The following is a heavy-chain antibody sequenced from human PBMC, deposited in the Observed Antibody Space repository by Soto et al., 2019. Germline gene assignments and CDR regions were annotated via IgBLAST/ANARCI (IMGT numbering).Heavy chain of an antibody. J-gene: IGHJ3*02. D-gene: IGHD3-22*01. CDR2: IRSKAYGGTR. V-gene: IGHV3-49*04. CDR1: GFTFGDYA. Sequence: GGSLRLSCTASGFTFGDYAMSWVRQAPGKGLEWVGFIRSKAYGGTRKYAASGKGRITISRDDSKSIAYLQMNSLKTEDTAMSYCTRELRFITMIVVRGALDIWGQGTMVTVSS. CDR3: TRELRFITMIVVRGALDI.